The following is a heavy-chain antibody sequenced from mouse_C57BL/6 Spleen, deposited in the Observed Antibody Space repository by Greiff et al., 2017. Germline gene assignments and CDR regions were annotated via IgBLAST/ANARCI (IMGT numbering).Heavy chain of an antibody. J-gene: IGHJ3*01. Sequence: EVQLQQSGPELVKPGASVKISCKASGYTFTDYYMNWVKQSHGKSLEWIGDINPNNGGPSYNQKFKGKATLTVDQSSSAAYMELRSLTSEDSAVYYCARDYGVRFAYWGQGTLVTVSA. CDR1: GYTFTDYY. D-gene: IGHD2-4*01. CDR2: INPNNGGP. V-gene: IGHV1-26*01. CDR3: ARDYGVRFAY.